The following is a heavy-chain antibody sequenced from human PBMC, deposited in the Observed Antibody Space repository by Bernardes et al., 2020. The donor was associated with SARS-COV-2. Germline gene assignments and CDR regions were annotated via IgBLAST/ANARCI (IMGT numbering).Heavy chain of an antibody. Sequence: SETLSLTCAVYGGSFSGYYWSWIRQPPGKGLEWIGEINHSGSTNYNPSLKSRVTISVDTSKNQFSLKLSSVTAADTAVYYCARNTPFRLVVLVVYEGGNYFDYWGQGTLVTVSS. D-gene: IGHD2-8*01. CDR1: GGSFSGYY. CDR2: INHSGST. J-gene: IGHJ4*02. V-gene: IGHV4-34*01. CDR3: ARNTPFRLVVLVVYEGGNYFDY.